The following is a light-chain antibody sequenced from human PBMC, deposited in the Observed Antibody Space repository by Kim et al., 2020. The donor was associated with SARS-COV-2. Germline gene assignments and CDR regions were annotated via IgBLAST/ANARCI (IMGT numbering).Light chain of an antibody. J-gene: IGLJ3*02. CDR3: QSYDTTIRV. V-gene: IGLV6-57*03. CDR1: SGSIGSNY. CDR2: EDN. Sequence: GKKVTISCTRTSGSIGSNYVQWYQQRPGTAPIIVIHEDNQRPSGVPDRFSGPIDISSNSASLTISGLRPDDEADYYCQSYDTTIRVFGGGTQLTVL.